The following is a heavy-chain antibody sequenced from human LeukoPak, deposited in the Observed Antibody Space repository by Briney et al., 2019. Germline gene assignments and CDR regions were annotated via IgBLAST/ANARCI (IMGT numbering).Heavy chain of an antibody. J-gene: IGHJ4*02. CDR1: GGTFSSYA. CDR2: IIPIFGTA. V-gene: IGHV1-69*05. CDR3: ARGPALGYSSGWYSDY. D-gene: IGHD6-19*01. Sequence: ASVKVSCKASGGTFSSYAISWVRQAPGQGLEWMGRIIPIFGTANYAQKFQGRVTITRNTSISTAYMELSSLRSEDTAVYYCARGPALGYSSGWYSDYWGQGTLVTVSS.